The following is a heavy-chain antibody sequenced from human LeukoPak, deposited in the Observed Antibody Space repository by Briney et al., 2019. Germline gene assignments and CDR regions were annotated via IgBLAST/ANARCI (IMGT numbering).Heavy chain of an antibody. CDR2: IYYSGST. Sequence: SETLSLTCTVSGGSISSGGYYWSWIRQHPGKGLEWIGYIYYSGSTYYNPSLKSRVTISVDTSKNQFSLKLSSVTAADTAVYYCARVSEYGLHYFDYWGQGTLVTVSS. J-gene: IGHJ4*02. CDR1: GGSISSGGYY. CDR3: ARVSEYGLHYFDY. V-gene: IGHV4-31*03. D-gene: IGHD4/OR15-4a*01.